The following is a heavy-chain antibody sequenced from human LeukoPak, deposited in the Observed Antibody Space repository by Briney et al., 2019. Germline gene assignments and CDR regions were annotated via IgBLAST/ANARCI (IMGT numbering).Heavy chain of an antibody. CDR3: ARERSSGYDY. J-gene: IGHJ4*02. Sequence: ASVKVSCKASGYTFTSYGISWVRQAPGQRLEWMGWINAGNGNTKYSQKFQGRVTITRDTSASTAYMELSSLRSEDTAVYYCARERSSGYDYWGQGTLVTVSS. D-gene: IGHD6-19*01. V-gene: IGHV1-3*01. CDR1: GYTFTSYG. CDR2: INAGNGNT.